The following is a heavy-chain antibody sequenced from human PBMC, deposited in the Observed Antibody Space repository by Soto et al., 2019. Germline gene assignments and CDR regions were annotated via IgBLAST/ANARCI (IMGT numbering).Heavy chain of an antibody. CDR3: ASLGVIAAAGTSHHDY. J-gene: IGHJ4*02. CDR2: IIPIFGTA. D-gene: IGHD6-13*01. Sequence: ASVKVSCKASGGTFSIYAISWVLQAPGEGLEWMGGIIPIFGTANYAQKFQGRVTITADESTSTAYMELSSLRSEDTAVYYCASLGVIAAAGTSHHDYWGQGTLVTVS. CDR1: GGTFSIYA. V-gene: IGHV1-69*13.